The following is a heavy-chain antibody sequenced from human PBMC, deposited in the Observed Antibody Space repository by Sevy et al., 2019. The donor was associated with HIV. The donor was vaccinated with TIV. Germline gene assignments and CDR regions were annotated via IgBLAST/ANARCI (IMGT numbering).Heavy chain of an antibody. D-gene: IGHD5-18*01. Sequence: GGSLRLSCAASGFTFSNYAMCWVRQTPGKGLERGSAISGSADATYYTDSVKGRFTISRDKSKNTVYLQMNSLRAEDTAVYYCVKEVSQYSYSDYWGQGTLVTVSS. J-gene: IGHJ4*02. V-gene: IGHV3-23*01. CDR2: ISGSADAT. CDR3: VKEVSQYSYSDY. CDR1: GFTFSNYA.